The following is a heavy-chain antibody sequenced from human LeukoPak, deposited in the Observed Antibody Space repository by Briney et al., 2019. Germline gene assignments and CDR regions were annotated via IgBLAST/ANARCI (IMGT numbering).Heavy chain of an antibody. Sequence: GGSLRLSCAASGITFSGYYMSWVRQAPGKGLEWGSYIIGSGSAIFYADSVKGRFTISRDNAKNSLYLQMNSLRAEDTAVYYCARVRGYCSGGSCYGYYLDYWGQGTLVTVSS. CDR3: ARVRGYCSGGSCYGYYLDY. CDR1: GITFSGYY. CDR2: IIGSGSAI. V-gene: IGHV3-11*01. J-gene: IGHJ4*02. D-gene: IGHD2-15*01.